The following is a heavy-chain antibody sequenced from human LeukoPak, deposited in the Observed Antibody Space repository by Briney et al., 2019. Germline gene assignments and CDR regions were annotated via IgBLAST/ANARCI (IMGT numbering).Heavy chain of an antibody. V-gene: IGHV1-69*13. CDR3: ARAGEYCSGGSCYSGVYFDY. J-gene: IGHJ4*02. CDR2: IIPIFGKA. CDR1: GGTFSSYA. D-gene: IGHD2-15*01. Sequence: SVKVSCKASGGTFSSYAISWVRQAPGQGLEWMGGIIPIFGKADYAQKFQDRVTITADESTSTAYMELSSLRSEDTALYYCARAGEYCSGGSCYSGVYFDYWGQGTLVTVSS.